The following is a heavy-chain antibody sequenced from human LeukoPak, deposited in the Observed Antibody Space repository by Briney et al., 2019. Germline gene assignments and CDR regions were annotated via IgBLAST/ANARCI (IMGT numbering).Heavy chain of an antibody. Sequence: PGGSLRLSCATSGFTFSRYAMSWVRQAPGKGLEWVSAISGSGGSTYYADSVKGRFTISRDNAKNSLYLQMNSLRAEGTAVYYCTREDHSNYNYWGQGTLVTVSS. CDR2: ISGSGGST. CDR3: TREDHSNYNY. J-gene: IGHJ4*02. CDR1: GFTFSRYA. V-gene: IGHV3-23*01. D-gene: IGHD4-11*01.